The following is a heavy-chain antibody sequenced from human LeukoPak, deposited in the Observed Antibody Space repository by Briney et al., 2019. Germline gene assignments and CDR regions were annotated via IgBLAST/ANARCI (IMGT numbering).Heavy chain of an antibody. CDR3: ARAGVGRYYDSSEGAFDY. Sequence: PSETLSLTCTVSGGSISSYYWSWIRQPPGKGLEWIGYIYYSGSTNYNPSLKSRVTISVDTSKNQFSLKLSSVTAADTAVYYCARAGVGRYYDSSEGAFDYWGQGTLVTVSS. CDR2: IYYSGST. V-gene: IGHV4-59*01. CDR1: GGSISSYY. D-gene: IGHD3-22*01. J-gene: IGHJ4*02.